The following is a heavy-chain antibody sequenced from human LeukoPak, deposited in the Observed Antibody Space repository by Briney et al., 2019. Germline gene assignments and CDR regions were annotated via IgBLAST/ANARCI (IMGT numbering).Heavy chain of an antibody. Sequence: KPSETLSLTCTVPGGPISSSSYYWGWIRQPPGKGLEWIGSIYYSGSTYYNPSLKSRVTISVDTSKNQFSLKLSSVTAADTAVYYCARHVLTAGTDYWGQGTLVTVSS. J-gene: IGHJ4*02. V-gene: IGHV4-39*01. CDR3: ARHVLTAGTDY. CDR2: IYYSGST. D-gene: IGHD7-27*01. CDR1: GGPISSSSYY.